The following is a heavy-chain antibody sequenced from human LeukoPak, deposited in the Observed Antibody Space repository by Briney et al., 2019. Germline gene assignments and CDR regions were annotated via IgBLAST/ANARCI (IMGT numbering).Heavy chain of an antibody. Sequence: GGSLRLSCAVSGFTFSSYAMSWVRQAPGKGLEWVSAISGSGGSTYYADSVKGRFTISRDNSKNTLYLQMNSLRAEDTAVYYCARDWDPRTSCYNYWGRGTLVTVSS. V-gene: IGHV3-23*01. CDR2: ISGSGGST. D-gene: IGHD2-2*02. CDR3: ARDWDPRTSCYNY. CDR1: GFTFSSYA. J-gene: IGHJ4*02.